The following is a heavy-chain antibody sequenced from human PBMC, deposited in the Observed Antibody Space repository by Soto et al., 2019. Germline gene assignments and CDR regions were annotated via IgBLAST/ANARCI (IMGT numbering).Heavy chain of an antibody. D-gene: IGHD3-9*01. Sequence: ASVKVSCKASGYTFTGYYMHWVRQAPGQGLEWMGWINPNSGGTNYAQKFQGWVTMTRDTSISTAYMELSRLRSDDTAVYYCARDMSDIRGWGRMAFDIWGQGTMVTVSS. J-gene: IGHJ3*02. CDR1: GYTFTGYY. V-gene: IGHV1-2*04. CDR3: ARDMSDIRGWGRMAFDI. CDR2: INPNSGGT.